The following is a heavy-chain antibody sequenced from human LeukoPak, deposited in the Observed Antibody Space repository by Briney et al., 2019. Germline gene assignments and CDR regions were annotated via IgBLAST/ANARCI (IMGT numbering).Heavy chain of an antibody. Sequence: GGSLGLSCAASGFTFSRYAMTWVRQAPGKGLEWVSSITGSGSRAQYADSVQGRFTISRDNSKNTLYLQMNSLRAEDTAVYYCAKDPNGDYIGTFDIWGQGTMVTVSS. CDR2: ITGSGSRA. V-gene: IGHV3-23*01. J-gene: IGHJ3*02. D-gene: IGHD4-17*01. CDR1: GFTFSRYA. CDR3: AKDPNGDYIGTFDI.